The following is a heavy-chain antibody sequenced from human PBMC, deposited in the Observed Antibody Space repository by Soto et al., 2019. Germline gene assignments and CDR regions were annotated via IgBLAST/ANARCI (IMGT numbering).Heavy chain of an antibody. CDR3: ARKVYYYYGMDV. V-gene: IGHV3-23*01. CDR2: ISGSGGST. CDR1: GFTFSSYA. J-gene: IGHJ6*02. Sequence: GGSLRLSCAASGFTFSSYAMSWVRQAPGKGLEWVSAISGSGGSTYYADSVKGRFTISRDNSKNTLYLQMNSLRAEDTAVYYCARKVYYYYGMDVWGQGTTVTVSS.